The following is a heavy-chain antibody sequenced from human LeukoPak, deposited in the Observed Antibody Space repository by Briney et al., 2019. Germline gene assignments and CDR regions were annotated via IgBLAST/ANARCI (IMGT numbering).Heavy chain of an antibody. CDR3: ARLTLMPTIFRFDP. CDR1: GGSISSSSYY. Sequence: SETLSLTCTVPGGSISSSSYYWGWIRQPPGKGLEWIGSIYYSGSTYYNPSLKSRVTISVDTSKNQFSLKLSSVTAADTAVYYCARLTLMPTIFRFDPWGQGTLVTVSS. V-gene: IGHV4-39*01. CDR2: IYYSGST. J-gene: IGHJ5*02. D-gene: IGHD3-3*01.